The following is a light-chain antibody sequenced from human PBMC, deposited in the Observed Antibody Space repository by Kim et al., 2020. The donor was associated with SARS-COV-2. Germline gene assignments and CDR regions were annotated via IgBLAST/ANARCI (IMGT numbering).Light chain of an antibody. CDR1: QNINSY. CDR2: ESS. J-gene: IGKJ4*01. CDR3: QQRRNWPLT. V-gene: IGKV3-11*01. Sequence: SLSPGERATLSCRASQNINSYLGWYQQKPGQAPRLVIYESSNRATGIPARFSGSGSGTDFTLTINSLEPEDFAVYFCQQRRNWPLTFGGGTKLEI.